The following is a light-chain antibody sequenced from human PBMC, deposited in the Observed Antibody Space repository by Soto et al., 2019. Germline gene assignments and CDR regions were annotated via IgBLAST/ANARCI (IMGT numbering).Light chain of an antibody. V-gene: IGLV2-23*02. CDR1: SSDVGSYNL. J-gene: IGLJ3*02. CDR2: EVS. Sequence: QSALTQPASVSGSPGQSITISCTGTSSDVGSYNLVSWYQQHPGKAPKLMIYEVSERPSGVSNRFSGSKSGNTASLTISGLQAEDEADYYCCSYAGSSTLVFSGGTKLTVL. CDR3: CSYAGSSTLV.